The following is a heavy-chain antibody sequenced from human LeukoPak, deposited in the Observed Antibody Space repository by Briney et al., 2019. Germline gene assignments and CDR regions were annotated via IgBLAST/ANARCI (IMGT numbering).Heavy chain of an antibody. CDR2: INADNGNT. J-gene: IGHJ4*02. CDR1: GYTFTSYA. D-gene: IGHD3-3*01. Sequence: ASVKVSCKASGYTFTSYAMHWVRQAPGQRLEWMGWINADNGNTKYSQKFQGRVTITRDTSASTAYMELSSLRSEDTAVYYCARDGREKYGVVIRLDYWGQGTLVTVSS. CDR3: ARDGREKYGVVIRLDY. V-gene: IGHV1-3*01.